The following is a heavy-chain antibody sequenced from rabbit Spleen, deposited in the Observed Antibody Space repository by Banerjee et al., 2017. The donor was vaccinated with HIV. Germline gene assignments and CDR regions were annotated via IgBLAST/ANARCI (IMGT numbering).Heavy chain of an antibody. CDR3: VREVAGKFNL. CDR1: GFDFSRYY. CDR2: IDPIFGIA. V-gene: IGHV1S7*01. D-gene: IGHD4-1*01. J-gene: IGHJ4*01. Sequence: QLVESGGGLVQPGGSLKLSCKASGFDFSRYYMSWVRQAPGKGLEWIRDIDPIFGIAVYASWVNGRFTISSHNAQNTLYLQLNSLTAADTATYFCVREVAGKFNLWGQGTLVTVS.